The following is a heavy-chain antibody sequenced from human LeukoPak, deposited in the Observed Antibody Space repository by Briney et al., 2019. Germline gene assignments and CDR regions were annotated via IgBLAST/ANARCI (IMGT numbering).Heavy chain of an antibody. J-gene: IGHJ4*02. CDR1: GYTFTSYA. Sequence: ASVKVSCKASGYTFTSYAMHWVRQAPGQRLEWMGWINAGNGNTKYSQEFQGRVTITRDTSASTAYMELSSLRSEDMAVYYCARDRLYCSGGSCYYDYWGQGTLVTVSS. D-gene: IGHD2-15*01. V-gene: IGHV1-3*03. CDR3: ARDRLYCSGGSCYYDY. CDR2: INAGNGNT.